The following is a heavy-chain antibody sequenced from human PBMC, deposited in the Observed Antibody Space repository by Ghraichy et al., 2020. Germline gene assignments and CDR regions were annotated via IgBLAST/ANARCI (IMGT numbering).Heavy chain of an antibody. CDR2: ISYDGSNK. CDR3: ARGSSYGYDFDY. CDR1: GFTFSSYA. Sequence: GGSLRLSCAASGFTFSSYAMHWVRQAPGKGLEWVAVISYDGSNKYYADSVKGRFTISRDNSKNTLYLQMNSLRAEDTAVYYCARGSSYGYDFDYWGQGTLVTVSS. V-gene: IGHV3-30*04. J-gene: IGHJ4*02. D-gene: IGHD5-18*01.